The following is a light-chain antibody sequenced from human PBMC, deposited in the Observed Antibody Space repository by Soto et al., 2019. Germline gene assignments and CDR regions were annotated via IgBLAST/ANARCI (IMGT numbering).Light chain of an antibody. V-gene: IGKV3-11*01. CDR2: DAS. CDR1: QSVSSY. J-gene: IGKJ1*01. CDR3: QQRSNWPT. Sequence: EIVLTHSPATLSFSPGERATLSCRASQSVSSYLAWYQQKPGQAPRLLIYDASNRATGIPARFSGSGSATDFTLTISSLAPEDFAVYYCQQRSNWPTFGQGTKVDI.